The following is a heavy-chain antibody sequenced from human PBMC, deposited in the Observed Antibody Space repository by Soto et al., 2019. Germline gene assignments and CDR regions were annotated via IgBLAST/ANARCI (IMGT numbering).Heavy chain of an antibody. D-gene: IGHD3-22*01. Sequence: GASVKVSCKASGGTFSSYAISWVRQAPGQGLEWMGGIIPIFGTANYAQKFQGRVTITADESTSTAYMELSSLRSEDTAVYYCARARDYYDSSGYSNFQHWGQGTLVTVSS. CDR3: ARARDYYDSSGYSNFQH. V-gene: IGHV1-69*13. J-gene: IGHJ1*01. CDR2: IIPIFGTA. CDR1: GGTFSSYA.